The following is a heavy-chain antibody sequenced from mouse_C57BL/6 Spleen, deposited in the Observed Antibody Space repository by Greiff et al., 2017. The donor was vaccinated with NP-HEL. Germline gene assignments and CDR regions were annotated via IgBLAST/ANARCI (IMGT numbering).Heavy chain of an antibody. D-gene: IGHD1-1*01. Sequence: EVQGVESGGGLVKPGGSLKLSCAASGFTFSDYGMHWVRQAPEKGLEWVAYISSGSSTIYYAAPLTGRFTISSDNAKNTLFLKMTSLRSEDTAMYYCARLFIPTVVATGYFDVWGTGTTVTVSS. CDR1: GFTFSDYG. V-gene: IGHV5-17*01. CDR2: ISSGSSTI. CDR3: ARLFIPTVVATGYFDV. J-gene: IGHJ1*03.